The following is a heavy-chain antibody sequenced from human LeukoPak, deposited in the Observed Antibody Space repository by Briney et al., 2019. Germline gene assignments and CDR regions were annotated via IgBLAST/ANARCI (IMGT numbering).Heavy chain of an antibody. D-gene: IGHD1-7*01. V-gene: IGHV1-18*01. CDR1: GYTFTRYG. CDR3: ARDHSNWNYAPDF. Sequence: ASVKVSCKASGYTFTRYGISWVRQAPGQGLQWLGWISASNGNTNYAQKFRDRVTMSTDTSTGTAYLDVRSLTSDDTAVYYCARDHSNWNYAPDFWGQGALVIVSS. CDR2: ISASNGNT. J-gene: IGHJ4*02.